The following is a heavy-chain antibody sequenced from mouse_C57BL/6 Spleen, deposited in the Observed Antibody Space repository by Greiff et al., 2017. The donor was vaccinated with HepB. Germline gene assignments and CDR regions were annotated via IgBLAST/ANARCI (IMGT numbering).Heavy chain of an antibody. CDR2: INPNNGGT. J-gene: IGHJ2*01. CDR3: ARERGYDGNYFDY. Sequence: VQLQQSGPELVKPGASVKIPCKASGYTFTDYNMDWVKQSHGKSLEWIGDINPNNGGTIYNQKFKGKSTLTVDKSSSTAYMELRSLTSEDTAVYYCARERGYDGNYFDYWGQGTTLTVSS. V-gene: IGHV1-18*01. D-gene: IGHD2-2*01. CDR1: GYTFTDYN.